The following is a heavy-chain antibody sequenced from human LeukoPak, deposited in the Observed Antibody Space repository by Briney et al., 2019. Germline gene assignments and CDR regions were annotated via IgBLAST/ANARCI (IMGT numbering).Heavy chain of an antibody. V-gene: IGHV4-38-2*02. CDR1: GYSISSGYY. CDR3: VGATDPPGYFDY. J-gene: IGHJ4*02. Sequence: SETLSLTCTVSGYSISSGYYWGWIRQPPGKGLEWIGSIYHSGSTYYNPSLKSRVTISVDTSKNQFSLKLSSVTAADTAVYYCVGATDPPGYFDYWGQGTLVTVSS. D-gene: IGHD1-26*01. CDR2: IYHSGST.